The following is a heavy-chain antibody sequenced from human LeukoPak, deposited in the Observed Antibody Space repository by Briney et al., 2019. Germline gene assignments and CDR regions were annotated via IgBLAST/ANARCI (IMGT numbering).Heavy chain of an antibody. J-gene: IGHJ4*02. D-gene: IGHD4-17*01. CDR3: ARSLTTVTFDY. V-gene: IGHV5-51*01. CDR2: IYPGDSDT. Sequence: LGESLKISCKGSGYRFPSYWIGWVRQMPGKGLEWMGIIYPGDSDTRYSPSFQGQVTISVDKSISTAYLQWSGLKASDTAMYYCARSLTTVTFDYWGQGTLVTVAS. CDR1: GYRFPSYW.